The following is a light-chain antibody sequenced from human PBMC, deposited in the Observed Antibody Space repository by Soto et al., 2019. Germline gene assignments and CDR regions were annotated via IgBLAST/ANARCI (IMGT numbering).Light chain of an antibody. CDR3: GLYMGLGVWG. V-gene: IGLV8-61*01. J-gene: IGLJ3*02. Sequence: QAVVTQEPSFSVSPGGTVTLTCGLTSGSVSSSYYPTWYQQTPGQAPRTLISSTNTRSSGVTDHFSGSILGNKAALTITGAQADNESDYYCGLYMGLGVWGFGGGTKVTV. CDR2: STN. CDR1: SGSVSSSYY.